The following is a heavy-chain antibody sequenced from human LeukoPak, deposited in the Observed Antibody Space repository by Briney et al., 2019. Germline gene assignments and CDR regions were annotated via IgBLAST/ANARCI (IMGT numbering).Heavy chain of an antibody. CDR1: GFTFSSYA. J-gene: IGHJ3*01. CDR3: ASGYTSGA. V-gene: IGHV3-7*03. CDR2: INQDGSEK. D-gene: IGHD6-19*01. Sequence: PGGSLRLSCAASGFTFSSYAMSWVRQAPGKGLEWVANINQDGSEKNYVDSVKGRFTISRGNAKNSLYLQMNSLRAEDTAVYYCASGYTSGAWGQGTLVTVSS.